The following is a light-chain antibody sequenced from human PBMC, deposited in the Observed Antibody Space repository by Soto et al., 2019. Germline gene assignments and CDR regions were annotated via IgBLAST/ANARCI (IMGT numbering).Light chain of an antibody. J-gene: IGLJ1*01. Sequence: QSALTQPGSVSGSPGQSITISCTGTSSDIGGYNYVSWYQQHPGKAPKLMIYEVTNRPSGVSTRFSGSKSGNTASLTISGLQAEDEADYYCCSYAGTYTFVFGTGTKVTVL. CDR1: SSDIGGYNY. CDR3: CSYAGTYTFV. CDR2: EVT. V-gene: IGLV2-14*01.